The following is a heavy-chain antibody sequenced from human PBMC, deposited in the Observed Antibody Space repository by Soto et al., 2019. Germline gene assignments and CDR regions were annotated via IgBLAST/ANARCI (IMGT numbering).Heavy chain of an antibody. CDR1: GGSISSYY. D-gene: IGHD3-10*01. Sequence: PSETLSLTCTVSGGSISSYYWSWIRQPPGKGLEWIGYIYYSGSTNYNPSLKSRVTISVDTSKNQFSLKLSSVTAADTAVYYCARGVVTMVRGVIYNWFDPWGQGTLVTVS. CDR3: ARGVVTMVRGVIYNWFDP. J-gene: IGHJ5*02. V-gene: IGHV4-59*01. CDR2: IYYSGST.